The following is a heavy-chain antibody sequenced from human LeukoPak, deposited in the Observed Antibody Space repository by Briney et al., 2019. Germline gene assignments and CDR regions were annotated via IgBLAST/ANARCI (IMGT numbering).Heavy chain of an antibody. CDR3: ARGGDFWSGSLSWFDP. J-gene: IGHJ5*02. Sequence: PSETLSLTCTVSGGSISRSTYYWGWVRQPPGKGLEWIGSIYYSGSTYYNPSLKSRVTKSVDTSKNQFSLKLSSVTAADTAVYYCARGGDFWSGSLSWFDPWGQGTLVTVSS. CDR2: IYYSGST. D-gene: IGHD3-3*01. V-gene: IGHV4-39*07. CDR1: GGSISRSTYY.